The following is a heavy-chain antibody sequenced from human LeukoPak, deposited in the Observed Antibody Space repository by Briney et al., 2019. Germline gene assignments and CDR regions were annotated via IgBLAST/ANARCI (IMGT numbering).Heavy chain of an antibody. V-gene: IGHV1-24*01. CDR2: FDPEDGET. Sequence: GASVTVSCKVSGYTLTELSMHWVRQAPGKGLEWMGGFDPEDGETIYAQKFQGRVTMTRDTSTSTVYMELSSLRSEDTAVYYCARFAVHRRITVAGQFGLDYWGQGTLVSLSS. D-gene: IGHD6-19*01. J-gene: IGHJ4*02. CDR1: GYTLTELS. CDR3: ARFAVHRRITVAGQFGLDY.